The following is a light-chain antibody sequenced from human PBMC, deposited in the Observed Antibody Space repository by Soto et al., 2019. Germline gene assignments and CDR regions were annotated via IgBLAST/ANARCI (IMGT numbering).Light chain of an antibody. V-gene: IGKV1-17*02. CDR3: LQHNSIPFT. CDR2: ASS. J-gene: IGKJ3*01. Sequence: DIQMTQSPSSLSASVGDRVTITCRASQDIGDDLDWFQQKQGKAPKRLIYASSGLQSGAPARFSGSGSGTAFAPTISNLYPEDFATYYCLQHNSIPFTFGPGTKVDVK. CDR1: QDIGDD.